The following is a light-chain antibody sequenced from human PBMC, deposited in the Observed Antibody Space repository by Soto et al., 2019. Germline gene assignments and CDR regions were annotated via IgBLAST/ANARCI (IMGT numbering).Light chain of an antibody. CDR2: EVS. J-gene: IGLJ1*01. CDR3: TSFTSSTTYV. CDR1: SSDVGSYNR. V-gene: IGLV2-18*02. Sequence: LTQPPSVSGSPGQSVAVSCTGTSSDVGSYNRVSWYQQPPGTALKLIIYEVSNRPSGVPDRFSGSKSGNTASLTISGLQAEDEADYYCTSFTSSTTYVFGTGTKVTVL.